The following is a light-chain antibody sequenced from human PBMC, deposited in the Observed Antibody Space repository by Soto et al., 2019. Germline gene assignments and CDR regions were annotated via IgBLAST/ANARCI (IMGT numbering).Light chain of an antibody. CDR3: QQRSNWPPVT. Sequence: EIVLTQFPATLSLSPGERATLSCRASKSVSTLLAWYQPIPGQAPRLVVYDASKRANGIPARFSDSGSGTDLTLTISSLEPEDFAAYDCQQRSNWPPVTFGGGTKVDIK. J-gene: IGKJ4*01. CDR2: DAS. CDR1: KSVSTL. V-gene: IGKV3-11*01.